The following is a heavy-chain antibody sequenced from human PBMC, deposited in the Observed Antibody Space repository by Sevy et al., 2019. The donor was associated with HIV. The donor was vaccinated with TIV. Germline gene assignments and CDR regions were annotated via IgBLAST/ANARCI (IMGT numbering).Heavy chain of an antibody. D-gene: IGHD5-12*01. J-gene: IGHJ4*02. Sequence: GGSLRLSCAASGFTVSSNYMSWVRQAPGKGLEWVSVIYSGGSTYYADPVKGRFTISRDNSKNTLYLQMNSLRAEDTAVYYCARIDGYNYMIAYWGQGTLVTVSS. CDR1: GFTVSSNY. CDR3: ARIDGYNYMIAY. CDR2: IYSGGST. V-gene: IGHV3-53*01.